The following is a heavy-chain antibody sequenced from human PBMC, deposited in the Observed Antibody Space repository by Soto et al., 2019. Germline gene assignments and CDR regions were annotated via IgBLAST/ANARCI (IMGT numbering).Heavy chain of an antibody. CDR1: GYSFTNYW. CDR3: ARQDGGYYYDTSGYYSSMEV. Sequence: LGESLKISCKGSGYSFTNYWIGWVRQMPGKGLEWMGIIYPGDSDTRYSPSFQGQVTISADKSISTAYLQWSSLKASDTAMYYCARQDGGYYYDTSGYYSSMEVWGQGTTVNVSS. D-gene: IGHD3-22*01. CDR2: IYPGDSDT. J-gene: IGHJ6*02. V-gene: IGHV5-51*01.